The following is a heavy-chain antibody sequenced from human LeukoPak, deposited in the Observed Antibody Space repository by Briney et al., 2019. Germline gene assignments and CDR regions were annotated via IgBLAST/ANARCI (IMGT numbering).Heavy chain of an antibody. J-gene: IGHJ4*02. V-gene: IGHV1-2*02. Sequence: GASVKVSCKASGYTFTGYYMHWVRQAPGQGLEWMGWINPNSGGTIYAQKFQGRVTMTEDTSTDTAYMELSSLRSEDTAVYYCATDPRVGRPPSFDYWGQGTLVTVSS. D-gene: IGHD3-10*01. CDR3: ATDPRVGRPPSFDY. CDR2: INPNSGGT. CDR1: GYTFTGYY.